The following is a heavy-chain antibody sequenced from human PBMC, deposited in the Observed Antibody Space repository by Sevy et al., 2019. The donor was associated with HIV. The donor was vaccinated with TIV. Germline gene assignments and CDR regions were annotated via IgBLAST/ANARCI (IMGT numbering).Heavy chain of an antibody. CDR2: IYYSGST. V-gene: IGHV4-31*03. J-gene: IGHJ6*02. D-gene: IGHD3-16*01. CDR1: GGSISSGGYY. Sequence: SETLSLTCTVSGGSISSGGYYWSWIRQHPGKGLERIGYIYYSGSTYYNPSLKSRVTISVDTSKNQFSLKLSSVTAADTAVYYCARVGYYYYGMDVWGQGTTVTVS. CDR3: ARVGYYYYGMDV.